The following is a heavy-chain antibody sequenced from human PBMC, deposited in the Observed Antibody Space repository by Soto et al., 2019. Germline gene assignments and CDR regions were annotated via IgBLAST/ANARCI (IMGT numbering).Heavy chain of an antibody. V-gene: IGHV1-18*04. CDR2: ISAYNGNT. CDR1: GYTFTSYG. J-gene: IGHJ6*02. D-gene: IGHD6-19*01. CDR3: ARDTRIALAGTVEDYYGTDV. Sequence: ASVKVSCKASGYTFTSYGIGWVRQAPGQGLEWVGWISAYNGNTNYAQKLQGRVTMTTDTSTSTAYMELRSLRSDDTAVYYCARDTRIALAGTVEDYYGTDVRGQATSVTV.